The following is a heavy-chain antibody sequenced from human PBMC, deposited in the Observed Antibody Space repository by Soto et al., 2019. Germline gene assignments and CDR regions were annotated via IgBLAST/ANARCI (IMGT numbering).Heavy chain of an antibody. D-gene: IGHD3-10*01. J-gene: IGHJ3*02. CDR1: GGSFSGYY. Sequence: QVQLQQWGAGLLKPSETLSLTCAVYGGSFSGYYWSWFRQPPGTGLEWSWQINHRASTNHNPSPQSRVTITVGTAKDPCSLKVSSVTATDTAVYYWARERFGVGLQQWQCALDICGQGTMVTVSS. CDR3: ARERFGVGLQQWQCALDI. CDR2: INHRAST. V-gene: IGHV4-34*01.